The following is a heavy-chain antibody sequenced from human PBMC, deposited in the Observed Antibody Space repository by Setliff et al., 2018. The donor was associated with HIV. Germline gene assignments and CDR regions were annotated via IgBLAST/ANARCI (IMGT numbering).Heavy chain of an antibody. Sequence: PGGSLRLSCTVSGFSFSDFTMNWVRQAPGKGLEWLSFIGVNDVRIDYADSVKGRFTISRDDSKNSLYLEMNSLRAEETAVYYCARDLRSSHGSPNYFDYWGRGALVTVSS. CDR2: IGVNDVRI. D-gene: IGHD2-15*01. CDR1: GFSFSDFT. J-gene: IGHJ4*02. V-gene: IGHV3-48*01. CDR3: ARDLRSSHGSPNYFDY.